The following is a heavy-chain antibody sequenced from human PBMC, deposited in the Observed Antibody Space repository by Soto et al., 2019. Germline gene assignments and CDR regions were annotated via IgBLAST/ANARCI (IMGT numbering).Heavy chain of an antibody. Sequence: EVQLMESGGGLVQPGGSLRLSCAASGFTFSSYSMNWVRQAPGKGLEWVSYISSSSSTIYYADSVKGRFTISRDNAKNSLYLQMNSLRAEDTAVYYCARDLDGDAYYYYYMDVWGKGTTVTVSS. V-gene: IGHV3-48*01. D-gene: IGHD4-17*01. CDR3: ARDLDGDAYYYYYMDV. CDR2: ISSSSSTI. J-gene: IGHJ6*03. CDR1: GFTFSSYS.